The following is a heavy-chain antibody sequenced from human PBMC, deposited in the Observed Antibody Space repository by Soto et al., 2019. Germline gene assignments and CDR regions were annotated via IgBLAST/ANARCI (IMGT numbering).Heavy chain of an antibody. CDR3: ARGLGYCSGGSCYVVGTDDAFDI. V-gene: IGHV3-48*01. Sequence: GGSLRLSCTASGFNFKNYNMNWVRQVPGKGLEWVSHISIGGRTTDYADSVKGRFTISRDDSKNSLYLHMNSLGAEDTAVYYCARGLGYCSGGSCYVVGTDDAFDIWGQGTMVTVSS. D-gene: IGHD2-15*01. CDR2: ISIGGRTT. CDR1: GFNFKNYN. J-gene: IGHJ3*02.